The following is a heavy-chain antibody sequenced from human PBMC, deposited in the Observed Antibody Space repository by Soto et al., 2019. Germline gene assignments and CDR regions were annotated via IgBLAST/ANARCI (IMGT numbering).Heavy chain of an antibody. CDR3: ARSIVVVTALDY. Sequence: ASVKVYCKASGYTFTSYAMHLVRQAPGQRLEWMGWINAGNGNTKYSQKFQGRVTITRDTSASTAYMELSSLRSEDTAVYYCARSIVVVTALDYWGQGTLVTVSS. CDR2: INAGNGNT. J-gene: IGHJ4*02. V-gene: IGHV1-3*01. D-gene: IGHD2-21*02. CDR1: GYTFTSYA.